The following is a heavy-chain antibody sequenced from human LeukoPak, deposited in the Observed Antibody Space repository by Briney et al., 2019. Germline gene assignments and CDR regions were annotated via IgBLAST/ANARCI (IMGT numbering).Heavy chain of an antibody. J-gene: IGHJ4*02. CDR2: IYYSGST. D-gene: IGHD6-13*01. Sequence: PSETLSLTCTVSGGSISSYYWSWIRQPPGKGLEWIGYIYYSGSTNYNPSLKSRVTISVDTSKNQFSLKVRSVTAADTAVYYCARGRIAAAAPSFDYWGQGTLVTVSS. V-gene: IGHV4-59*01. CDR3: ARGRIAAAAPSFDY. CDR1: GGSISSYY.